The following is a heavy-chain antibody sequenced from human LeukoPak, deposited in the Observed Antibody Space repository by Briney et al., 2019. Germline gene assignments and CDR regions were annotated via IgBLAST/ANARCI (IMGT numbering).Heavy chain of an antibody. CDR3: ATGAGYSYAYSFDY. V-gene: IGHV4-59*01. CDR2: IYYSGST. J-gene: IGHJ4*02. Sequence: PAETLSLTCTVSGGSISSYYWSWIRQPPGKGLEWIGYIYYSGSTNYNPSLKSRVTISVDTPKNQFSLKLTSVTAADTAVYYCATGAGYSYAYSFDYWGQGILVTVSS. D-gene: IGHD5-18*01. CDR1: GGSISSYY.